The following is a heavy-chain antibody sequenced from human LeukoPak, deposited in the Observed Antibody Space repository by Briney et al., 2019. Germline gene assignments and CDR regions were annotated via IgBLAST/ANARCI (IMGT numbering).Heavy chain of an antibody. Sequence: PGGSLRLSCVASGFTFSSNAMSWVRQAPGKGPEWVSIISGSGGSTYYADSVKGRFTISRDNSKNMLYLQMNSLRAEDTAVYYCAKDRQIAHWGQGTLVTVSS. D-gene: IGHD3-22*01. CDR1: GFTFSSNA. CDR2: ISGSGGST. V-gene: IGHV3-23*01. CDR3: AKDRQIAH. J-gene: IGHJ4*02.